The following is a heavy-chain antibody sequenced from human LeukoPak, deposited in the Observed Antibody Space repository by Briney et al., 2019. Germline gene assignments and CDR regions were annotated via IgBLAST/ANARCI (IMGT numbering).Heavy chain of an antibody. Sequence: GGSLRLSCAASGFTFDDYAMHWVRQAPGKGLEWVSGISWNSGSIGYADSVKGRFTISRDNAKNSLYLQMNSLRAEDTAVYYCARVGFYGDYYFDYWGQGTLVTVSS. V-gene: IGHV3-9*01. CDR2: ISWNSGSI. CDR3: ARVGFYGDYYFDY. J-gene: IGHJ4*02. D-gene: IGHD4-17*01. CDR1: GFTFDDYA.